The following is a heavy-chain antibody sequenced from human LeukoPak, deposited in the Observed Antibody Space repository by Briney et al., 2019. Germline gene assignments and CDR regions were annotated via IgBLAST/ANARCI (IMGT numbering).Heavy chain of an antibody. J-gene: IGHJ4*02. CDR2: IYYSGST. Sequence: PSETLSLTCTVSGGSISSSSYYWGWIRQPPGKGLEWIGSIYYSGSTYYNPSLKSRVAISVDTSKNQFSLKLSSVTAADTAVYYCACYYHGSGSYPLSGCYWGQGTLVTVSS. V-gene: IGHV4-39*01. CDR1: GGSISSSSYY. CDR3: ACYYHGSGSYPLSGCY. D-gene: IGHD3-10*01.